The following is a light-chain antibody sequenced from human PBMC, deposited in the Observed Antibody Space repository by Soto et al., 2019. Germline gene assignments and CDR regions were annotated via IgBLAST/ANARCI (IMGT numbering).Light chain of an antibody. CDR3: AAWDDSLSGWL. CDR1: NSNIGSNY. Sequence: QAVVTQPPSASGTPGQRVTISCSGRNSNIGSNYVYWYQQVPGTAPKLLIYTNNQRPSGVPDRFSGSKSATSASLAIGGLRSEDEADYYCAAWDDSLSGWLFGGGTKLTVL. J-gene: IGLJ3*02. V-gene: IGLV1-47*01. CDR2: TNN.